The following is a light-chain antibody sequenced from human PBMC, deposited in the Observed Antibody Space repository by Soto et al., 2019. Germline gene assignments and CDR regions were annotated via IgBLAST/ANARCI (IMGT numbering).Light chain of an antibody. Sequence: QSVLTQPPSVSEAPGQRVTISCTGSSSNIGAGYEAHWYQQVPGTAPKLLIYENNNRPSGVPDRFSGSKSGTSASLDITGLQAEDEAEYYCQSYDRSLSGYVFGTGTKLTVL. V-gene: IGLV1-40*01. CDR1: SSNIGAGYE. CDR2: ENN. J-gene: IGLJ1*01. CDR3: QSYDRSLSGYV.